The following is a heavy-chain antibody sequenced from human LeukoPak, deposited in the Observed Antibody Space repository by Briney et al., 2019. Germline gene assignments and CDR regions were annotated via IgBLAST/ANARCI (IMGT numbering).Heavy chain of an antibody. Sequence: ASVKVSCKASGYTFTDYYIHWVRQAPGQGLEWMGWINPKTGSTNYPQKFQGRVTMTRDTSISTVNMELSRLRSDDTAVYFCARDLDDAFDIWGQGTMVTVSS. V-gene: IGHV1-2*02. CDR3: ARDLDDAFDI. D-gene: IGHD1-1*01. CDR2: INPKTGST. J-gene: IGHJ3*02. CDR1: GYTFTDYY.